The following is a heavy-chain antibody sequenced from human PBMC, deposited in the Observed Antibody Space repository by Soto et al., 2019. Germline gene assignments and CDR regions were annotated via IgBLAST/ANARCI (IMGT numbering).Heavy chain of an antibody. V-gene: IGHV3-30*04. CDR2: ISDDGTKK. CDR1: GFTFSNYA. Sequence: QVQLVESGGGVVQPGRSLRLSCAASGFTFSNYAMHWVRQAPGKGLEWVAIISDDGTKKYYADSVKGRFTISRDNSKNTLYLQLNSLRTEDTAVYFCEPHDFDYWGQGTLVTVSS. CDR3: EPHDFDY. J-gene: IGHJ4*02.